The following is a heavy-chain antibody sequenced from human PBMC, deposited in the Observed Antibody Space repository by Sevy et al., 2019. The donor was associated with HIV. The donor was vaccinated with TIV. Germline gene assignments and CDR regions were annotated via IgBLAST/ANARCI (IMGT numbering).Heavy chain of an antibody. J-gene: IGHJ6*02. CDR2: ISGSGGST. D-gene: IGHD2-15*01. CDR1: GFTFSSYA. CDR3: AKDIVVVVAAHDVMDV. V-gene: IGHV3-23*01. Sequence: GGSLRLSCAASGFTFSSYAMSWVRQAPGKGLEWVSAISGSGGSTYYADSVKGRFTISRDNSKNTLYLQMNSLRAEDTAVDYGAKDIVVVVAAHDVMDVWGQGTTVTVSS.